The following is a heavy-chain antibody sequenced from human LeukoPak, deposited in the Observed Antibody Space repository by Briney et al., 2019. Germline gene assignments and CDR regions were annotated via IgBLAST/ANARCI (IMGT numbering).Heavy chain of an antibody. CDR3: ARGPRDQTWFDP. Sequence: SETLSLTCTVSGGSISSYHWNWIRQPPGKGLEWIGYIYYSGSTNYNPSLRSRVTISVDTSKNQFSLKVSSVTAADTAVYYCARGPRDQTWFDPWGQGTRVTASS. J-gene: IGHJ5*02. CDR2: IYYSGST. CDR1: GGSISSYH. V-gene: IGHV4-59*01. D-gene: IGHD2-2*01.